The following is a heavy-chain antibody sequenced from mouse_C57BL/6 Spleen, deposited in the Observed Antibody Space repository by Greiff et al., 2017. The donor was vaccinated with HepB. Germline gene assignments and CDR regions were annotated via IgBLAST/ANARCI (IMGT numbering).Heavy chain of an antibody. V-gene: IGHV1-55*01. CDR3: ARSGDYDWFAY. Sequence: QVHVKQPGAELVKPGASVKMSCKASGYTFTSYWITWVKQRPGQGLEWIGDIYPGSGSTNYNEKFKSKATLTVDTSSSTAYMQLSSLTSEDSAVYYCARSGDYDWFAYWGQGTLVTVSA. J-gene: IGHJ3*01. CDR2: IYPGSGST. CDR1: GYTFTSYW. D-gene: IGHD2-4*01.